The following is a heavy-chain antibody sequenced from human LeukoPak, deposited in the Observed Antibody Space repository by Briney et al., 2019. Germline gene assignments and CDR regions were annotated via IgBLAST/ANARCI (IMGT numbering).Heavy chain of an antibody. J-gene: IGHJ1*01. D-gene: IGHD6-13*01. V-gene: IGHV1-46*01. Sequence: ASVKVSCKASGYIFINYYMHWVRQAPGQGLEWMGIINPSGGSTSYAQIFQGRVTMTRDTSTSTVYMGLSSLRSEDTAVYYCARGGSSWYRGSFQHWGQGTLVTVSS. CDR3: ARGGSSWYRGSFQH. CDR1: GYIFINYY. CDR2: INPSGGST.